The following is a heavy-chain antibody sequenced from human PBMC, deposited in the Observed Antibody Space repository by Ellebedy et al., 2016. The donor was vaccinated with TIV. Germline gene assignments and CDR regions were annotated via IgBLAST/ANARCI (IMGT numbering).Heavy chain of an antibody. CDR1: GYSFTSYW. Sequence: GESLKISXKGSGYSFTSYWIGWVRQMPGKGLEWMGIIYPGDSDTRYSPSFQGQVTISADKSISTAYLQWSSLKASDTATYYCARRLAMVRGVYYFDYWGQGTLVTVSS. CDR3: ARRLAMVRGVYYFDY. V-gene: IGHV5-51*01. J-gene: IGHJ4*02. D-gene: IGHD3-10*01. CDR2: IYPGDSDT.